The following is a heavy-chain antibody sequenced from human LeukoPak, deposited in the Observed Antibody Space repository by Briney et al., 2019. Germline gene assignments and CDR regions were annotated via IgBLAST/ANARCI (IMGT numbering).Heavy chain of an antibody. D-gene: IGHD3-10*01. CDR1: VGSMSSYY. CDR2: IYYTGNT. J-gene: IGHJ4*02. Sequence: SETLSLTCTVSVGSMSSYYWTWIRQPPAKELEWIGYIYYTGNTNYNPSLKSRVTISADTSKNHFSLKLNSVTAADTAVYYCARRARATVRGDYFDYWGQGTLVTVSS. CDR3: ARRARATVRGDYFDY. V-gene: IGHV4-59*08.